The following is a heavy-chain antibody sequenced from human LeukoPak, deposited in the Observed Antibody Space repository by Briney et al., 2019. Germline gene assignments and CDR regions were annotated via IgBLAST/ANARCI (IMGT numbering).Heavy chain of an antibody. CDR3: ARSPIMITFGGVIVPFDY. V-gene: IGHV5-51*01. CDR2: IYPGDSDT. D-gene: IGHD3-16*02. Sequence: GESLKISCKGSGYSFTSYWIGWVRQMPGKGLEWMGIIYPGDSDTRCSPSFQGQVTISADKSISTAYLQWSSLKASDTAMYYCARSPIMITFGGVIVPFDYWGQGTLVTVSS. CDR1: GYSFTSYW. J-gene: IGHJ4*02.